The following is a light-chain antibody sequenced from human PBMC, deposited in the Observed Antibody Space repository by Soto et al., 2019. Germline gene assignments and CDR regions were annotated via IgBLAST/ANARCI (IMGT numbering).Light chain of an antibody. V-gene: IGKV3-15*01. CDR1: QSGNNN. Sequence: EIVMTQSPATLSVSPGDRATLSCRASQSGNNNLAWYQQKPGQAPSLLIYGSSTRATGIPAKFSDSGSGTDDTRTIRSLQSEDFALYYCQQYNDWPPEHTFGQGTKLEIK. J-gene: IGKJ2*01. CDR3: QQYNDWPPEHT. CDR2: GSS.